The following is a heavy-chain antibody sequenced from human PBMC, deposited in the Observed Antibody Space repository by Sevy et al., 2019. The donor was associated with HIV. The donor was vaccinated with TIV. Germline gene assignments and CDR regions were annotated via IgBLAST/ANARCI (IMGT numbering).Heavy chain of an antibody. CDR3: TKDSSGYYYGDAFDI. CDR1: GFTFSNAW. J-gene: IGHJ3*02. D-gene: IGHD3-22*01. V-gene: IGHV3-15*01. Sequence: GGSLRLSCAASGFTFSNAWMSWVRQAPGKGLEWVGRIKSNTDGGTTDYAAPVKVRFTISRDDSKITLYLEMNSLKTEDTAVYYRTKDSSGYYYGDAFDIWGQGTMVTVSS. CDR2: IKSNTDGGTT.